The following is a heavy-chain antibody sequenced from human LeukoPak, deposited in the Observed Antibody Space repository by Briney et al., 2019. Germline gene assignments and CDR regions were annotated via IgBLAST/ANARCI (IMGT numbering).Heavy chain of an antibody. CDR2: ISASGST. CDR1: NGSISIYY. J-gene: IGHJ4*02. D-gene: IGHD4-17*01. V-gene: IGHV4-4*07. CDR3: AREISVTRPFDY. Sequence: SETLSLTCTVSNGSISIYYWSWVRQPAGKGLEWIGRISASGSTNYNPSLKSRVTMSLDTSKNQFSLKLSSVTAADTAVYYCAREISVTRPFDYWGPGALVTVSS.